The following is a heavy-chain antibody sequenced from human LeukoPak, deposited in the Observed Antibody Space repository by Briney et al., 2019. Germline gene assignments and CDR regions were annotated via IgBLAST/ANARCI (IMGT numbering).Heavy chain of an antibody. V-gene: IGHV4-61*02. D-gene: IGHD3-10*01. J-gene: IGHJ4*02. CDR3: AREIMVRGVIDY. CDR2: IYTSGST. Sequence: SETLSLTCTVSGGSISSGSYYWSWIRQPAGTGLEWIGRIYTSGSTNYNPSLKSRVTISVDTSKNQFSLKLSSVTAADTAVYYCAREIMVRGVIDYWGQGTLVTVSS. CDR1: GGSISSGSYY.